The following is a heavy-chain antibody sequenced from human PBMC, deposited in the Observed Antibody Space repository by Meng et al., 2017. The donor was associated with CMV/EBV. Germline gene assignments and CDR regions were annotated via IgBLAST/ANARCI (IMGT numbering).Heavy chain of an antibody. CDR3: SRGITMSY. Sequence: LSCAASGVTFNNAWMSWVRQAPGKGLEWVGRIKSKTDGGTTDYAAPVKGRFTISRDDSKNTLYLQMNSLKTEDTAVYYCSRGITMSYWGQGTLVTVSS. D-gene: IGHD3-3*01. J-gene: IGHJ4*02. V-gene: IGHV3-15*01. CDR2: IKSKTDGGTT. CDR1: GVTFNNAW.